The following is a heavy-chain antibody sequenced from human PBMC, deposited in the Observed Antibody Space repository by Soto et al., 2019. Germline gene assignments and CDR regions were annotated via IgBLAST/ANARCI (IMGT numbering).Heavy chain of an antibody. J-gene: IGHJ6*02. CDR3: ARARYYDSSGYLLTNYYYYYGMDV. CDR1: GGSISIGGYY. Sequence: SETLSLTCTVSGGSISIGGYYWSCIRQHPGKGLEWIGYIYYSGSTYYNPSLKSRVTISVDTSKNQFSLKLSSVTAADTAVYYCARARYYDSSGYLLTNYYYYYGMDVWGQGTTVTVSS. CDR2: IYYSGST. D-gene: IGHD3-22*01. V-gene: IGHV4-31*03.